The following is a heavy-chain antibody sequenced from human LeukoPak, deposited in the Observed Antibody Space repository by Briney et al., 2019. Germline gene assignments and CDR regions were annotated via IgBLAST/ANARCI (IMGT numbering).Heavy chain of an antibody. J-gene: IGHJ4*02. D-gene: IGHD3-16*02. CDR3: AGDYDYVWGSYQY. V-gene: IGHV4-34*01. CDR2: INHSGST. CDR1: GGSFSGYS. Sequence: PSETLSLTCAVYGGSFSGYSWSWIRQPPGKGLEWIGEINHSGSTNYNPSLKCRVPISVDTSKHQFSLKLSSVPAADTAVYYCAGDYDYVWGSYQYWGQGTLVTVSS.